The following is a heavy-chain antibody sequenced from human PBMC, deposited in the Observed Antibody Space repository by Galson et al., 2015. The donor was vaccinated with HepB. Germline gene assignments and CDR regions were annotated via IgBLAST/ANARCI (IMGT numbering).Heavy chain of an antibody. V-gene: IGHV4-34*01. CDR2: INHSGST. Sequence: ETLSLTCAVYGGSFSGYYWSWIRQPTGKGLEWIGEINHSGSTKYNPSLKSRVTISVDTSKNQFSLKMSSVTAADTAVYYCASGVYGSGSYRHWGQGTLVTVSS. J-gene: IGHJ4*02. CDR1: GGSFSGYY. D-gene: IGHD3-10*01. CDR3: ASGVYGSGSYRH.